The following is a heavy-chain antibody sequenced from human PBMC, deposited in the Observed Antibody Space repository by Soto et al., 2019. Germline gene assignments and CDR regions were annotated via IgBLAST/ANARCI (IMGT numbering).Heavy chain of an antibody. J-gene: IGHJ4*02. V-gene: IGHV3-23*01. CDR1: GFTFSNYV. CDR2: ISNSGGST. Sequence: GSLRLSCAASGFTFSNYVMIWVRQAPGKGLEWVSSISNSGGSTYYADSVKGRFTISRDNSKNTLYLQMNSLRAEDTAVYYCAKEDVGGYYYSGLWGRGTLVTVSS. D-gene: IGHD1-26*01. CDR3: AKEDVGGYYYSGL.